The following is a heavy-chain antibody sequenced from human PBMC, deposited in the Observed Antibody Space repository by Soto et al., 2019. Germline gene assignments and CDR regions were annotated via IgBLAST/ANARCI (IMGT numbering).Heavy chain of an antibody. Sequence: QVQLQESGPGLVKPSQTLSLTCTVSGGSISSGGYYWSWIRQHPGKGLEWIGYIYYNGSTYYNPSLKSRVSILVDTSKNQFSLKLTSVTAADTAVYYCARVSGELDHYYGLDVWGQGTTVTVSS. CDR1: GGSISSGGYY. V-gene: IGHV4-31*03. D-gene: IGHD3-10*02. CDR2: IYYNGST. J-gene: IGHJ6*02. CDR3: ARVSGELDHYYGLDV.